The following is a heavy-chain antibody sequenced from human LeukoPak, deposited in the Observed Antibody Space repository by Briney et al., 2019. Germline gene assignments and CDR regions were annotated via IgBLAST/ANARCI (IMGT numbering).Heavy chain of an antibody. V-gene: IGHV3-30*02. J-gene: IGHJ4*02. CDR3: AKDRVTFGGVSAGPFDY. Sequence: GGSLRLSCAASGFTFSSYGMHWVRQAPGKGLEWVAFIRYDGSNKYYADSMKGRFTISRDNSKNTLYLQMNSLRAEDTAVYYCAKDRVTFGGVSAGPFDYWGQGSLVTVSS. CDR2: IRYDGSNK. D-gene: IGHD3-16*01. CDR1: GFTFSSYG.